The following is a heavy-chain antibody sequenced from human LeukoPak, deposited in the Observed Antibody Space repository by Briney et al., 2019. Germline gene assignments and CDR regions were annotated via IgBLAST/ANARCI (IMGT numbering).Heavy chain of an antibody. J-gene: IGHJ6*03. CDR3: ARGARYYYYMDV. V-gene: IGHV4-59*11. CDR2: IYYSGST. Sequence: SETLSLTCTVSGGSISSHYWSWIRQPPGKGLEWNGYIYYSGSTNYNPSLKSRVTISVDTSKNQFSLKLSSVTAADTAVYYCARGARYYYYMDVWGKGTTVTVSS. CDR1: GGSISSHY.